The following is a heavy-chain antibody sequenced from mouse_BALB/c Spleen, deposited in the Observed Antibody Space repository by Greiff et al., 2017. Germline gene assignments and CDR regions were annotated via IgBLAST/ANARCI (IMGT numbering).Heavy chain of an antibody. CDR1: GYTFTSYW. V-gene: IGHV1-5*01. Sequence: EVQGVESGTVLARPGASVKMSCKASGYTFTSYWMHWVKQRPGQGLEWIGAIYPGNSDTSYNQKFKGKAKLTAVTSTSTAYMELSSLTNEDSAVYYCTRGNYGSSSRFAYWGQGTLVTVSA. D-gene: IGHD1-1*01. J-gene: IGHJ3*01. CDR3: TRGNYGSSSRFAY. CDR2: IYPGNSDT.